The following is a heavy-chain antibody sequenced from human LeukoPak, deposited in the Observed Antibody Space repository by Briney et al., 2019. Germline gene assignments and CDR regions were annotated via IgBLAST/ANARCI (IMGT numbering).Heavy chain of an antibody. Sequence: GGSLRLSCAGSGFTVRNNYMNWVRQAPGKGLEWVSVIYSGGSTYYADSVKGRFTISRDNSKNTLYLQMNSLRAEDTAVYFCATGERMVRGDGVDYWGQGTLVTVSS. CDR1: GFTVRNNY. CDR3: ATGERMVRGDGVDY. V-gene: IGHV3-66*01. J-gene: IGHJ4*02. CDR2: IYSGGST. D-gene: IGHD3-10*01.